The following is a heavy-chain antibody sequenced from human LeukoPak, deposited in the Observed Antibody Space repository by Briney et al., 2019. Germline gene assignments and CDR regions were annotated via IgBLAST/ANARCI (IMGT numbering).Heavy chain of an antibody. V-gene: IGHV4-39*07. J-gene: IGHJ4*02. CDR2: IYYSGST. D-gene: IGHD3-10*01. CDR3: ARVGRHYGSGSYADF. CDR1: GGSISSSSYY. Sequence: SETLSLTCTVSGGSISSSSYYWGWIRQPPGKGLEWIGSIYYSGSTYYNPSLKGRATISVDTSNNQFSLKLSSVTAADTAVYYCARVGRHYGSGSYADFWGQGTLVTVSS.